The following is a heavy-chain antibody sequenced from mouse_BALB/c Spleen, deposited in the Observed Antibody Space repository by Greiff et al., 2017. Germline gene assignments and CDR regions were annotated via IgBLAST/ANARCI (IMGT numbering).Heavy chain of an antibody. Sequence: EVMLVESGGGLVQPGGSRKLSCAASGFTFSSFGMHWVRQAPEKGLEWVAYISSGSSTIYYADTVKGRFTISRDNPKNTLFLQMTSLRSEDTAMYYCARGYDGYPFDYWGQGTTLTVSS. V-gene: IGHV5-17*02. CDR3: ARGYDGYPFDY. J-gene: IGHJ2*01. CDR2: ISSGSSTI. CDR1: GFTFSSFG. D-gene: IGHD2-3*01.